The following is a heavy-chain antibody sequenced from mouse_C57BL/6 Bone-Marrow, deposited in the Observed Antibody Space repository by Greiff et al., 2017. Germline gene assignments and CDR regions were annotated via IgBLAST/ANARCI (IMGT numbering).Heavy chain of an antibody. J-gene: IGHJ4*01. CDR3: ARRCYYGSSYDYAMDY. D-gene: IGHD1-1*01. V-gene: IGHV1-64*01. Sequence: QVQLQQPGAELVKPGASVKLSCKASGYTFTSYWMHWVKQRPGQGLEWIGMIHPNSGSTTYNEKLKSTATLTVDKSSSTAYMQLSSLTSEDSAVYYCARRCYYGSSYDYAMDYWGQGTSVTVSS. CDR2: IHPNSGST. CDR1: GYTFTSYW.